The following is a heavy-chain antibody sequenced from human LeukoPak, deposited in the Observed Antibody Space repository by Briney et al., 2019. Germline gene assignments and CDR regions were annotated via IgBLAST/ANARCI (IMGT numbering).Heavy chain of an antibody. V-gene: IGHV3-23*01. CDR3: AKDRPYCSSTSCPDY. Sequence: GGSLRLSCAASGFTFSTYAMSWVRQAPGKGLEWVSAISDSGGSTYYADSVKGRFTISRDNSKNTLYLQMNSLRAEDTAVYYCAKDRPYCSSTSCPDYWGQGTLVIVSS. CDR1: GFTFSTYA. D-gene: IGHD2-2*01. CDR2: ISDSGGST. J-gene: IGHJ4*02.